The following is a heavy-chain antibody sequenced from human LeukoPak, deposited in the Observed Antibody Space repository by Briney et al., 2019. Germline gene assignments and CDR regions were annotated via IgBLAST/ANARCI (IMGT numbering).Heavy chain of an antibody. V-gene: IGHV4-61*02. Sequence: PSETLSLTCTASGGSISSGSYYWSWIRQPAGKGLEWIGRIYTSGSTNYNPSLKSRVTISVDTSKNQFSLKLSSVTAADTAVYYCARDLHAFDIWGQGTMVTVSS. CDR3: ARDLHAFDI. CDR2: IYTSGST. CDR1: GGSISSGSYY. J-gene: IGHJ3*02.